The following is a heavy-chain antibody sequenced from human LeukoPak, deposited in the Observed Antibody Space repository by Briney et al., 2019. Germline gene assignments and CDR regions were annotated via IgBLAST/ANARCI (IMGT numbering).Heavy chain of an antibody. CDR1: GYTFTDYF. J-gene: IGHJ4*02. D-gene: IGHD5-24*01. V-gene: IGHV1-2*02. Sequence: GASVKVSCKASGYTFTDYFIHWVRQAPGQGLEWMGWINPNSGGTNYAQKFQGRVTLTRDTSNSTAYLDLSRQRSDDTAVYYCARGRRGGGYNSYYWGQGTLVTVSS. CDR2: INPNSGGT. CDR3: ARGRRGGGYNSYY.